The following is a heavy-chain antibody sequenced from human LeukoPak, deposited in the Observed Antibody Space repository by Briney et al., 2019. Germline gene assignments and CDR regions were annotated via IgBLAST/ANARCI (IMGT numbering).Heavy chain of an antibody. CDR2: LSYDGSGR. J-gene: IGHJ6*02. V-gene: IGHV3-30*18. D-gene: IGHD1-26*01. CDR1: GFSFSNSD. CDR3: AKKGSDGMDV. Sequence: GGSLRLSCVGSGFSFSNSDMNWVRQAPGKGLEWVAVLSYDGSGRYFADSVQGRFTISRDNSKNTLYLQMNSLRPEDTAVYYCAKKGSDGMDVWGQGTTVTVSS.